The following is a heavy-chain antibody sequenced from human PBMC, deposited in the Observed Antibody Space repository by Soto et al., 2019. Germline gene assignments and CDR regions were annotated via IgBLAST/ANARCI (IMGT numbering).Heavy chain of an antibody. Sequence: QITLKESGPPLVKPTQTLTLTCTFSGFSLSTSGVGVGWIRQPPGKALEWLALNYWDDDKRYSPSLKSRLTITKDTSKNQVVLTMTNMDPVDTATYYCAHRPSYRSGGSCYSGFDYWGQGTLVTVSS. CDR3: AHRPSYRSGGSCYSGFDY. J-gene: IGHJ4*02. V-gene: IGHV2-5*02. CDR1: GFSLSTSGVG. CDR2: NYWDDDK. D-gene: IGHD2-15*01.